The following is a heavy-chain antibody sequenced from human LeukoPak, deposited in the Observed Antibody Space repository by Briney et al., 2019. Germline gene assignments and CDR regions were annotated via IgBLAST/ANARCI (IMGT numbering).Heavy chain of an antibody. CDR3: ARGSKYSSSWYFDY. D-gene: IGHD6-13*01. CDR1: GGTISSYY. CDR2: IYYSGST. V-gene: IGHV4-59*01. J-gene: IGHJ4*02. Sequence: PSETLSLTCTVSGGTISSYYWSWIRQPPGKGLEWIGYIYYSGSTNYNPSLKSRVTISVDTSKNQFSLKLSSVTAADTDVYYCARGSKYSSSWYFDYWGQGTLVTVSS.